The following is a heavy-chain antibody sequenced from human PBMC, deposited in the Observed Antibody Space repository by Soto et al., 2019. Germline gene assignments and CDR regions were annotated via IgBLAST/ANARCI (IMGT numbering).Heavy chain of an antibody. J-gene: IGHJ4*02. D-gene: IGHD3-22*01. CDR1: GFTFSSYA. V-gene: IGHV3-30-3*01. CDR3: ASARNTMIVDS. CDR2: ISYDGSNK. Sequence: QVQLVESGGGVVQPGRSLRLSCAASGFTFSSYAMHWVRQAPGKGLEWVAVISYDGSNKYYADSVKGRFTISRDNSKNTPYLQMNSLRAEDTAVYYCASARNTMIVDSWGQGTLVTVSS.